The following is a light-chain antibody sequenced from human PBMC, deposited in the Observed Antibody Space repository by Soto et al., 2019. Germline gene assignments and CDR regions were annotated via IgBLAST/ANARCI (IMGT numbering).Light chain of an antibody. Sequence: DIQWTQSPSFLSASAGDRVTITCRASPGISSYLAWYQQKPGKAPKLLIYAASTLQSGVPSRFSGSGSGTEFTLKISSLQPEDIAIYYCQQYDKLPPTWTFGQGTQVEIK. CDR1: PGISSY. CDR3: QQYDKLPPTWT. V-gene: IGKV1-9*01. J-gene: IGKJ1*01. CDR2: AAS.